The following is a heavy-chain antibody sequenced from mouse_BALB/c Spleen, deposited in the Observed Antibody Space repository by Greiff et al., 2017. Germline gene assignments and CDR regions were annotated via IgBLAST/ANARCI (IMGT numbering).Heavy chain of an antibody. J-gene: IGHJ4*01. CDR2: IWAGGST. D-gene: IGHD2-5*01. CDR1: GFSLTSYG. Sequence: QVQLKESGPGLVAPSQSLSITCTVSGFSLTSYGVHWVRQPPGKGLEWLGVIWAGGSTNYNSALMSRLSISKDNSKSQVFLKMNSLQTDDTAMYYCASSKGGYAMDYWGQGTSVTVSS. V-gene: IGHV2-9*02. CDR3: ASSKGGYAMDY.